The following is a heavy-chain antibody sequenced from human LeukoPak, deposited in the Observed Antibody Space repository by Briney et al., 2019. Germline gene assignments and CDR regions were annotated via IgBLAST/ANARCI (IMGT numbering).Heavy chain of an antibody. CDR1: GFTFSGYG. J-gene: IGHJ6*03. CDR3: AKGFFYMDV. CDR2: IRDDGSEK. Sequence: PGGSLRLSCAASGFTFSGYGMHWVRQSPGKGLEWVALIRDDGSEKYYADSVRGRLTISRDNSKNTLYMQMNSLRVEDAGVYYCAKGFFYMDVWDKGTTVTVSS. V-gene: IGHV3-33*03.